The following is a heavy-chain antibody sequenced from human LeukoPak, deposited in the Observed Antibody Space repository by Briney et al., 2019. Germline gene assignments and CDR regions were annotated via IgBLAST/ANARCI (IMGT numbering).Heavy chain of an antibody. CDR3: ARPPPGYSYGPALDY. Sequence: GASVKVSCKASGGTFSSYAISWVRQAPGQGLEWMGGIIPIFGTANYAQKFQGRVTVTADKSTSTAYMELSSLRSEDTAVYYCARPPPGYSYGPALDYWGQGTLVTVSS. D-gene: IGHD5-18*01. J-gene: IGHJ4*02. V-gene: IGHV1-69*06. CDR1: GGTFSSYA. CDR2: IIPIFGTA.